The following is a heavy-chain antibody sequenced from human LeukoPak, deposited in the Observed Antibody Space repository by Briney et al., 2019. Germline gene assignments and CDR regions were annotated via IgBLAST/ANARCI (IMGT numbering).Heavy chain of an antibody. CDR3: ARDKVAGATNFDS. Sequence: VGSLRLSCAASGFTFSEYWMAWVRQAPGKGLEWVANIKQDGGEKYYVDSVKGRFTISRDNAENSLFLQMNGLRAEDTAVYYCARDKVAGATNFDSWGQGTLVSVSS. J-gene: IGHJ4*02. CDR2: IKQDGGEK. D-gene: IGHD1-26*01. CDR1: GFTFSEYW. V-gene: IGHV3-7*01.